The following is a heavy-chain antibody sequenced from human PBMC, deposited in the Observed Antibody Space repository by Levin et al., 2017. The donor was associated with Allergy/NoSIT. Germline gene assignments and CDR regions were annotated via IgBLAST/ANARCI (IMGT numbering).Heavy chain of an antibody. Sequence: GESLKISCAASGFTFSSYGMHWVRQAPGKGLEWVAVIWYDGSNKYYADSVKGRFTISRDNSKNTLYLQMNSLRAEDTAVYYCARGGPGIAVAAYYFDYWGQGTLVTVSS. D-gene: IGHD6-19*01. V-gene: IGHV3-33*01. J-gene: IGHJ4*02. CDR2: IWYDGSNK. CDR3: ARGGPGIAVAAYYFDY. CDR1: GFTFSSYG.